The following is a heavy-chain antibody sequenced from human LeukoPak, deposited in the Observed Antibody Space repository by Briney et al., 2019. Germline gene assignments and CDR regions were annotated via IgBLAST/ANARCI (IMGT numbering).Heavy chain of an antibody. J-gene: IGHJ3*02. D-gene: IGHD3-9*01. CDR3: ARASGALRYFDWLNPSSGAFDI. Sequence: SETLSLTCTVSGGSISSYYWSWIRQPPGKGLEWIGYIYYSGSTNYNPSLKSRVTISVDTSKNQFSLKLSSVTAADTAVYYCARASGALRYFDWLNPSSGAFDIWGQGTMVTVSS. CDR1: GGSISSYY. V-gene: IGHV4-59*01. CDR2: IYYSGST.